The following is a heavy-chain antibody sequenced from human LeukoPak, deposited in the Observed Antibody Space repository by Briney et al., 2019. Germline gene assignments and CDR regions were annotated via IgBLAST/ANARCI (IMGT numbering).Heavy chain of an antibody. D-gene: IGHD5-18*01. CDR3: ARRATTERGHSYGLDY. J-gene: IGHJ4*02. CDR1: GFTFSSYE. CDR2: ISSSGSTI. Sequence: GGSLRLSCAASGFTFSSYEMNWVRQAPGKGLEWVSYISSSGSTIYYADSVKGRFTISRDNAKNSLYLQMNSLRAEDTAVYYCARRATTERGHSYGLDYWGQGILVTVSS. V-gene: IGHV3-48*03.